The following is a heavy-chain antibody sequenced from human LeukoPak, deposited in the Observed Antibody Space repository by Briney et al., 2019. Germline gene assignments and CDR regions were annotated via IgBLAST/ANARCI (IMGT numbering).Heavy chain of an antibody. D-gene: IGHD2/OR15-2a*01. CDR2: ISGNSRFR. CDR3: ARDLNTGMDV. CDR1: GFTFSDYY. V-gene: IGHV3-11*05. Sequence: PGGSLRLSCAASGFTFSDYYINWIRQAPGKGLEWLSYISGNSRFRVYADSVKGRFTISRDNARNLLFLQMDSLRAEDTAVYYCARDLNTGMDVWGRGTTVTVSS. J-gene: IGHJ6*02.